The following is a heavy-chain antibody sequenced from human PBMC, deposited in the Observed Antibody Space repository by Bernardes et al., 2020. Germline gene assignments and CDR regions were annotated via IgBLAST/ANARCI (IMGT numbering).Heavy chain of an antibody. CDR2: IYSGGST. J-gene: IGHJ4*02. CDR1: GFTVSSNY. Sequence: GGSLRLSCAASGFTVSSNYISWVRQAPGKGLEWVSVIYSGGSTYYADSVKGRFTISRDNSKNTLYLQMNSLRAEDTAVYYCARHYGDYGEETFDYWGQGTLVTVSS. D-gene: IGHD4-17*01. V-gene: IGHV3-66*04. CDR3: ARHYGDYGEETFDY.